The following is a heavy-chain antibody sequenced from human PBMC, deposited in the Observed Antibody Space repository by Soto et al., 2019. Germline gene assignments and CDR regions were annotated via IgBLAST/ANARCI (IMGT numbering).Heavy chain of an antibody. D-gene: IGHD2-2*01. J-gene: IGHJ6*01. CDR3: ARGVENIVVVLDVFGYYGMDV. CDR2: INAGNGNT. Sequence: SVKVSWRASVYRCTGYAIYLLRQAPGQSLEWRGWINAGNGNTKYSQKFQGRVTITSDTSASTAYMGLRSLRSEDTAVYFCARGVENIVVVLDVFGYYGMDVWGQGTTVTVSS. V-gene: IGHV1-3*01. CDR1: VYRCTGYA.